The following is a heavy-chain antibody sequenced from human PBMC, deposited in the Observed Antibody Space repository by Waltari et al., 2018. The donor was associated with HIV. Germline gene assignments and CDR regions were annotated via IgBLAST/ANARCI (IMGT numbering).Heavy chain of an antibody. V-gene: IGHV4-34*01. CDR1: GGSFSGYY. D-gene: IGHD3-10*01. J-gene: IGHJ4*02. CDR3: ARTPITMVQGVIDY. CDR2: INHSGST. Sequence: QVQLQQWGAGLLKPSETLSLTCAVYGGSFSGYYWSWIRQPPGKGLEWIGEINHSGSTNYNPSLKSRVTISVDTSKNQFSLKLSSVTAADTAVYYCARTPITMVQGVIDYWGQGTLVTVSS.